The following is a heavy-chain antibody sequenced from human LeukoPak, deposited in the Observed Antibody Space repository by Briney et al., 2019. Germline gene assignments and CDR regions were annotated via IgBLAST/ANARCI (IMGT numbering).Heavy chain of an antibody. CDR1: GFTFSSYE. D-gene: IGHD6-13*01. J-gene: IGHJ6*04. V-gene: IGHV3-48*03. CDR2: ISSSGSTI. Sequence: GGSLRLSCAASGFTFSSYEMNWVRKAQGKGLEWGSYISSSGSTIYYANSVKGRFTISRDNAKNSLYLQMNSLRAEDTAVYYCARVIAAAAYYYGMDVWGKGTTVTVSS. CDR3: ARVIAAAAYYYGMDV.